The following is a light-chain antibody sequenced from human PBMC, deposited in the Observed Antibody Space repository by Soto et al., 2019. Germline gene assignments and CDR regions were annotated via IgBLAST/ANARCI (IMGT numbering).Light chain of an antibody. CDR3: QQYDRPPYN. V-gene: IGKV3-20*01. J-gene: IGKJ3*01. CDR2: GAS. CDR1: QSVSSSH. Sequence: EIVLTQSPGTLSLSPGERATLSCRASQSVSSSHLAWYQQKPGQAPRLLIYGASSRATGIPDRFSGSGSETDFTLTISRLEPEDFVVYYCQQYDRPPYNFGPGTKVEIK.